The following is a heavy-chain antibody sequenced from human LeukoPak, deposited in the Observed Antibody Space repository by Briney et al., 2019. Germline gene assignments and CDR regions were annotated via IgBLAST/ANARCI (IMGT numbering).Heavy chain of an antibody. CDR1: GFTLSDYD. D-gene: IGHD3/OR15-3a*01. CDR2: LGSAGDK. J-gene: IGHJ6*02. Sequence: GGSLRLSCAASGFTLSDYDIHWVRQPIGKGLDWVSGLGSAGDKYHAGSERGRFTISREDAENSVYLQMNGLRPEDTAIYYCARAKRETSTRPWTSGMDVWGQGTRVTVS. V-gene: IGHV3-13*01. CDR3: ARAKRETSTRPWTSGMDV.